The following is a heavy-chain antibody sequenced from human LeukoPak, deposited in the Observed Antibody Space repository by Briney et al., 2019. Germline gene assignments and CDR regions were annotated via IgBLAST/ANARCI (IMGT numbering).Heavy chain of an antibody. D-gene: IGHD5-24*01. Sequence: GGSLRLSCAASGFTFGSYGMHWVRQAPGKGLEWVAVIWYDGSNKYYADSVKGRFTISRDNSKNTLYLQMNSLRAEDTAVYYCAKGLLEKRTSGTFDYWGQGTLVTVSS. CDR3: AKGLLEKRTSGTFDY. J-gene: IGHJ4*02. CDR2: IWYDGSNK. V-gene: IGHV3-33*06. CDR1: GFTFGSYG.